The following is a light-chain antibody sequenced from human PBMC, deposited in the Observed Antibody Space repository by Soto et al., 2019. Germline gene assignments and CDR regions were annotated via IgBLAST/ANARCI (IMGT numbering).Light chain of an antibody. Sequence: EIVLTQSTATLSMSPGETATLSCRASQSVSSYLAWYQQQPGQAPRLLIYDASNRATGIPARFSGSGSGTDFTLTISSLEPEDFAVYYCQQYGSSPRTFGQGTRLEIK. J-gene: IGKJ5*01. V-gene: IGKV3-11*01. CDR3: QQYGSSPRT. CDR1: QSVSSY. CDR2: DAS.